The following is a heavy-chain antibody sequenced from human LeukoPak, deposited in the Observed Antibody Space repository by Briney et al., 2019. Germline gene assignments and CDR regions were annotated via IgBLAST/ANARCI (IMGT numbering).Heavy chain of an antibody. CDR2: IYPGDSDT. D-gene: IGHD3-22*01. CDR1: GYSFTSYW. Sequence: PGESLKLSCQGSGYSFTSYWIGWVRQMPGKGLEWMGIIYPGDSDTRYSPSFQGQVTISADKSISTAYLQWSSLKASDTAMYYCARHAFDSSGYYQKYFQHWGQGTLVTVSS. J-gene: IGHJ1*01. CDR3: ARHAFDSSGYYQKYFQH. V-gene: IGHV5-51*01.